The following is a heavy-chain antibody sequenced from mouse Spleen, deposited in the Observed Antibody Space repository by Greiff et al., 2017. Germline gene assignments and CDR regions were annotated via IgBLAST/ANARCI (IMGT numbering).Heavy chain of an antibody. CDR1: GYSFTDYN. V-gene: IGHV1-39*01. J-gene: IGHJ4*01. CDR3: ARRGFYYGNYDAMDY. Sequence: VQLQQSGPGLVTPGASVKISCKASGYSFTDYNMNWVKQSNGTSLEWIGVINPNYGTTSYNQKFNGKATLTVDQSSSTAYMQLNSLTSEDSAVYYCARRGFYYGNYDAMDYWGQGTSVTVSS. CDR2: INPNYGTT. D-gene: IGHD2-1*01.